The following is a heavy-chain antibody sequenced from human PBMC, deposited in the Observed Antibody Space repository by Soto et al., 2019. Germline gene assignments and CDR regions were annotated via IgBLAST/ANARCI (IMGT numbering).Heavy chain of an antibody. CDR1: GGSISSSSYY. CDR3: SRHTIALSISDH. Sequence: QLQLQESGPGLVKPSETLSLTCTVSGGSISSSSYYLGWIRQPPGTGLEWIGSIYYSGSTYYNPSIKSRITLPVDPSKYQFSLKLSSVTAPDTCLYYCSRHTIALSISDHCVQGTLVTVSS. CDR2: IYYSGST. D-gene: IGHD3-10*01. V-gene: IGHV4-39*01. J-gene: IGHJ4*02.